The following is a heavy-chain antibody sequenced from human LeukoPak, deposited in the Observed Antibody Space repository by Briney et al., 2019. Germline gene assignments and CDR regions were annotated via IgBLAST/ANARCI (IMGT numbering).Heavy chain of an antibody. CDR2: IYYSGTT. D-gene: IGHD4-17*01. Sequence: SGTLSLTCTVSGGSISSGGYYWSWIRQHPGKGLEWIGYIYYSGTTYYNPSLKSRVTISVDMSKNQFSLQLSSVTAADTAVYYCARVKDYGDYWFDPWGQGTLVTVSS. CDR1: GGSISSGGYY. V-gene: IGHV4-31*03. CDR3: ARVKDYGDYWFDP. J-gene: IGHJ5*02.